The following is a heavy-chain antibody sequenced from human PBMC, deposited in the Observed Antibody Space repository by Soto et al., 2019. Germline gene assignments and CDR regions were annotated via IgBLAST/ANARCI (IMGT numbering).Heavy chain of an antibody. Sequence: SEILSLICTVSGGSISSYYWSWIRQPPGKGLEWIGYIYYSGSTNYNPSLKSRVTISVDTSKNQFSLKLSSVTAADTAVYYCARYLDGDIVVVPAAIGWFDPWGQGTLVTVS. J-gene: IGHJ5*02. V-gene: IGHV4-59*08. CDR2: IYYSGST. CDR3: ARYLDGDIVVVPAAIGWFDP. D-gene: IGHD2-2*02. CDR1: GGSISSYY.